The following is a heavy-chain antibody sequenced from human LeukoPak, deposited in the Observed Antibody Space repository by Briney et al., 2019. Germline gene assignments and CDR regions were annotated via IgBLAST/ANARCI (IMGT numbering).Heavy chain of an antibody. CDR3: ARGIVSPRFYDYMDV. V-gene: IGHV4-61*02. Sequence: SETLSLTFTVSGDSINSGNYYCTWIRQPAGKGLEWIGRFFATGSTSSSHNPSLSGRASISVDTSKNQFSLELNSVTAADSAVYFCARGIVSPRFYDYMDVWGKGTTVTVSS. J-gene: IGHJ6*03. CDR1: GDSINSGNYY. D-gene: IGHD1-26*01. CDR2: FFATGST.